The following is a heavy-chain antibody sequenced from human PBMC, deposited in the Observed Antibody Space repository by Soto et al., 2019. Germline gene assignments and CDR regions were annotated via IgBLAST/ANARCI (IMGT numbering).Heavy chain of an antibody. V-gene: IGHV4-4*02. CDR1: GVSISSHDW. CDR2: SHQSGNT. Sequence: QVQLQESGPGLVKPSGTLSLTCAVSGVSISSHDWWTWVRQPPGKGLEWIGESHQSGNTNYNSSLDSRVTLSVDKSKNQFSLKLSSVTVADTAVYYCATRDNSRFYWGQGTLVTVSS. J-gene: IGHJ4*02. CDR3: ATRDNSRFY. D-gene: IGHD6-13*01.